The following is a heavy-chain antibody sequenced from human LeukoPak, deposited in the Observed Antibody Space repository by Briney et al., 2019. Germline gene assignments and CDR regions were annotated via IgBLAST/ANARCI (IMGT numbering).Heavy chain of an antibody. Sequence: GGSLRLSCAASGFTFSSYDMSWVRQAPGKGLEWVSSLTSDGGSTEYADSVKGRFTISRDNSKNTLYLQMNSLRAEDTALYFCARSLVRWAFDYWGQGTLVTVSS. V-gene: IGHV3-23*01. J-gene: IGHJ4*02. D-gene: IGHD1-26*01. CDR3: ARSLVRWAFDY. CDR1: GFTFSSYD. CDR2: LTSDGGST.